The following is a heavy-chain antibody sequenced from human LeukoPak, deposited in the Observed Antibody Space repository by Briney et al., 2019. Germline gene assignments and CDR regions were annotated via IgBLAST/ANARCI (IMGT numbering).Heavy chain of an antibody. V-gene: IGHV4-38-2*02. Sequence: SETLSLTCTVSGYSISSGYYWGWIRQPPGKGLEWIGSSYHSGSTYYNPSLKSRVTISVDTSKNQFSLKLSSVTAADTAVYYCARDTTNDYYDSSGFDYWGQGTLVTVSS. D-gene: IGHD3-22*01. CDR1: GYSISSGYY. J-gene: IGHJ4*02. CDR2: SYHSGST. CDR3: ARDTTNDYYDSSGFDY.